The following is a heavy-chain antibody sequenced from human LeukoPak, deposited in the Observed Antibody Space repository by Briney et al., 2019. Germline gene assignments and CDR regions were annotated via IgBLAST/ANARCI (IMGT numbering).Heavy chain of an antibody. CDR1: GGSISSYY. J-gene: IGHJ4*02. CDR2: IYYSVTT. V-gene: IGHV4-59*01. Sequence: SETLSLTCAVSGGSISSYYWSWIRQPPGKGLEWIGYIYYSVTTNYNPSLKSRVTISVDTSKNQFSLKLSSVTAADTAVYYCARSSGSYYNFYFDYWGQGTLVTVSS. D-gene: IGHD1-26*01. CDR3: ARSSGSYYNFYFDY.